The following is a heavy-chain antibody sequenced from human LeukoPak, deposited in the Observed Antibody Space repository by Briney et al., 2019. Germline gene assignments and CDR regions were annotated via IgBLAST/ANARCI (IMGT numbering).Heavy chain of an antibody. V-gene: IGHV3-53*01. CDR1: GFTVYTNY. D-gene: IGHD6-19*01. Sequence: GGSLRLSCAASGFTVYTNYMGWVRQAPGKGLDWVSIIYSGGSTFYADSVKGRFTISRDNYKNTLFLQMNSLKPEDTAVYYCARGEPTAVAESLDYWGQGTLVTVSS. J-gene: IGHJ4*02. CDR3: ARGEPTAVAESLDY. CDR2: IYSGGST.